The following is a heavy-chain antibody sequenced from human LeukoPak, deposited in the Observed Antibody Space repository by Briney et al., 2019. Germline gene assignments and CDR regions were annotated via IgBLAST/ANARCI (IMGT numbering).Heavy chain of an antibody. CDR1: GGSFSGYY. Sequence: SETLSLTCAVYGGSFSGYYWSWIRQPPGKGLEWIGEINHSGSTNYNPSLKSRVTISVDTSKNQFSLKLSSVTAADTAVYYCAKDAVDNILTGYYLDYWGQGTLVTVSS. CDR2: INHSGST. J-gene: IGHJ4*02. V-gene: IGHV4-34*01. D-gene: IGHD3-9*01. CDR3: AKDAVDNILTGYYLDY.